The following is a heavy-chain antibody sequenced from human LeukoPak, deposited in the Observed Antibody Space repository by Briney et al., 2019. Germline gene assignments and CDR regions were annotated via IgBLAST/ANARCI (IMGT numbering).Heavy chain of an antibody. CDR1: GYTFITSS. J-gene: IGHJ4*02. CDR2: ITVASGNT. Sequence: ASVKVSCKTLGYTFITSSIYWVRQAPGQRLEWLGWITVASGNTRYSENLQGRVTLTGDTSANTAHMELHNLKFEDTAVYYCVGGSLGYWGQGTLVTVSP. V-gene: IGHV1-3*01. CDR3: VGGSLGY.